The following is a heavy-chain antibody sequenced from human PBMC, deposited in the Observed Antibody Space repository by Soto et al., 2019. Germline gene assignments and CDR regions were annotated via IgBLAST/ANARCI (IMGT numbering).Heavy chain of an antibody. J-gene: IGHJ4*02. CDR2: IYRTGST. CDR1: GGSFTSNNW. Sequence: PSETLSLTCAVSGGSFTSNNWWTWVRQPPGQGLEWIGEIYRTGSTNYSPSLKSRVTISLDKSEKQISLKVTSLTAADTAVYYCASRDPGTSVDYWGQGTLVTVSS. D-gene: IGHD1-7*01. V-gene: IGHV4-4*02. CDR3: ASRDPGTSVDY.